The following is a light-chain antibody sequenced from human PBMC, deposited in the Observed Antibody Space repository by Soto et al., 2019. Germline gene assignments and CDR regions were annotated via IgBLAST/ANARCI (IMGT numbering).Light chain of an antibody. CDR1: S. Sequence: SVSWYQQLAGTAPKLLIYDDNKRPSGIPDRFSGSKSGTSATLGITGFQTGDAADCYYGPWVSSVSAYVCRTGTKVTVL. J-gene: IGLJ1*01. V-gene: IGLV1-51*01. CDR3: GPWVSSVSAYV. CDR2: DDN.